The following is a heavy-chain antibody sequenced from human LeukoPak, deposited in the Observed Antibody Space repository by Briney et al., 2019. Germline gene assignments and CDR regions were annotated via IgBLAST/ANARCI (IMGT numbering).Heavy chain of an antibody. CDR1: GYTFTNYG. CDR2: INPDSGVT. J-gene: IGHJ3*02. D-gene: IGHD3-10*01. V-gene: IGHV1-2*02. Sequence: ASVKVSCKASGYTFTNYGISWVRQAPGQGLEWMGWINPDSGVTNYAQNVQGRVTMTRDTSISTAYMEVSRLRSDDTAVYYCARDRDPSSPFDAFDIWGQGTLVTVSS. CDR3: ARDRDPSSPFDAFDI.